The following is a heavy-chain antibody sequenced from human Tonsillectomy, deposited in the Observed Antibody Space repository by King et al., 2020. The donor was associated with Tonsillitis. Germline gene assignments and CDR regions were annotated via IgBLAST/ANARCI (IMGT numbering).Heavy chain of an antibody. CDR2: IKTSGST. CDR1: GASISSGSYY. V-gene: IGHV4-61*02. J-gene: IGHJ6*03. CDR3: ARENTMINPYYYMDV. D-gene: IGHD3-16*01. Sequence: VQLQESGPGLVKPSQTLSLTCTVSGASISSGSYYWSWSRQPAGKRLEWIGRIKTSGSTNNNSSLKSRVSMSVDTSKNHFSLRLSSVTAADTAVYYCARENTMINPYYYMDVWGKGTTVTVSS.